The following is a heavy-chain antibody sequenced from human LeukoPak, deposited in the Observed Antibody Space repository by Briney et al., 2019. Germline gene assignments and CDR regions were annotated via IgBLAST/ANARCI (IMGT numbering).Heavy chain of an antibody. V-gene: IGHV4-59*08. J-gene: IGHJ4*02. D-gene: IGHD5-24*01. CDR2: IYYSGST. CDR3: ARRMATNPKYCFDY. Sequence: SETLSLTCTVSGGSISSYYWNWIRQPPGKGLEWIGYIYYSGSTNYNPSLKSRVTISVDTSKNQFSLKLSSVTAADTAVYYCARRMATNPKYCFDYWGQGALVTVSS. CDR1: GGSISSYY.